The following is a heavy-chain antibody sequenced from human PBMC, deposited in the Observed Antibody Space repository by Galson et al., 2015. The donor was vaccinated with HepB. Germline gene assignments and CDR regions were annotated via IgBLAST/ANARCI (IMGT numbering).Heavy chain of an antibody. CDR2: IYPGDSDT. CDR3: ATVGSGSYYVQDAFDT. Sequence: QSGAEVKKPGESLKISCKGSGSSFTSYWIGWVRQMPGKGLEWMGIIYPGDSDTRYSPSFQGQVTISADKSISTAYLQWSSLKASDTAMYYCATVGSGSYYVQDAFDTWGQGTMVTVSS. V-gene: IGHV5-51*03. CDR1: GSSFTSYW. J-gene: IGHJ3*02. D-gene: IGHD1-26*01.